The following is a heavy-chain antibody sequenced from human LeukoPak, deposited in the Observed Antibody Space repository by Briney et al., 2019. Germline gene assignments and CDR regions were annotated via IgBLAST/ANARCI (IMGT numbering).Heavy chain of an antibody. Sequence: SETLSLTCAVYGGSFSGYSWTWIRQPPGKGLDWIGEINHSGSTNYNPSLTSRVSMSVKTSENQFSLKLSSLTAADTAVYYCARVALLGRINWGQGTLVTVSS. J-gene: IGHJ4*02. V-gene: IGHV4-34*01. D-gene: IGHD3-10*01. CDR1: GGSFSGYS. CDR3: ARVALLGRIN. CDR2: INHSGST.